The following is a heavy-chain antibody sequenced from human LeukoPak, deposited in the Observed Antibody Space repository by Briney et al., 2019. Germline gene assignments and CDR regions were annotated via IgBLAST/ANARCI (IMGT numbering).Heavy chain of an antibody. D-gene: IGHD2-2*01. CDR3: ATGSPRYCSSTSCYNPPDY. J-gene: IGHJ4*02. CDR1: GGSFSGYY. V-gene: IGHV4-34*01. CDR2: INHSGST. Sequence: SETLSLTCAVYGGSFSGYYWSWIRQPPGKGLEWIGEINHSGSTNYNPSLKSRVTISVDTSKNQFSLKLSSVTAADTAVYYCATGSPRYCSSTSCYNPPDYWGQGTLVTVSS.